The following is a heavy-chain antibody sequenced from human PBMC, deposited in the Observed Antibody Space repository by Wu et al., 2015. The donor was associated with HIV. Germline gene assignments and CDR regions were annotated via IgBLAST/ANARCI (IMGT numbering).Heavy chain of an antibody. Sequence: VQLVQSGAEVKEPGASVKISCKASGYTFTTYSIHWVRQAPGQGLEWVGTLNPSGGRRRNALKFRDRITMTRDMSTSTFYLELKRLTSEDTAVYYCGREQYGAVSGLSMDVWGKGTTVIVPS. CDR1: GYTFTTYS. CDR2: LNPSGGRR. V-gene: IGHV1-46*01. D-gene: IGHD3-16*01. J-gene: IGHJ6*04. CDR3: GREQYGAVSGLSMDV.